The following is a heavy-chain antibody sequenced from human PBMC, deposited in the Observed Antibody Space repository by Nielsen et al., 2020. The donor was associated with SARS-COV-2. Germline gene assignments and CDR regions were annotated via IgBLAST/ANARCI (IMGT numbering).Heavy chain of an antibody. CDR3: ARAQAPQYSSGWYWRDWFDP. V-gene: IGHV3-21*01. D-gene: IGHD6-19*01. CDR2: ISSSSSYI. J-gene: IGHJ5*02. CDR1: GFTFSSYS. Sequence: GGSLRLSCAASGFTFSSYSMNWVRQAPGKGLEWVSSISSSSSYIYYADSVKGRFTISRDNAKNSLYLQMNSLRAEDTAVCYCARAQAPQYSSGWYWRDWFDPWGQGTLVTVSS.